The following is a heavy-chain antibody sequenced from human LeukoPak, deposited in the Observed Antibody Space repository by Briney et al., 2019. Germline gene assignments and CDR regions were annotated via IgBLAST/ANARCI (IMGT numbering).Heavy chain of an antibody. CDR1: GGSISSYY. Sequence: SETLSLTCTVSGGSISSYYWSWIRQPPGKGLEWIGYIYYSGSTNYNPSLKSRVTISVDTSKNQFSLKLSSVTAADTAVYYCARVVGRAFDIWGQGTMVTVSS. D-gene: IGHD2-15*01. J-gene: IGHJ3*02. CDR3: ARVVGRAFDI. CDR2: IYYSGST. V-gene: IGHV4-59*01.